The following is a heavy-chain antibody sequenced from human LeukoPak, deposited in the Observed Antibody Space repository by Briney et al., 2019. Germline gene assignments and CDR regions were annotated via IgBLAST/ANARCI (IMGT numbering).Heavy chain of an antibody. CDR2: IYHSGST. V-gene: IGHV4-30-2*01. CDR3: ARDSGIAAAGTGVY. J-gene: IGHJ4*02. D-gene: IGHD6-13*01. Sequence: PSETLSLTCTVSGGSISSGGYYWSWIRQPPGKGLEWIGYIYHSGSTYYNPSLESRVTISVDRSKNQFSLKLSSVTAADTAVYYCARDSGIAAAGTGVYWGQGTLVTVSS. CDR1: GGSISSGGYY.